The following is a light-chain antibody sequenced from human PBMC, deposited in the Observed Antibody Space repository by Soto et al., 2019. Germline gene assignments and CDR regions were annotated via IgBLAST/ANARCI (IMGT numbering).Light chain of an antibody. V-gene: IGKV3-11*01. J-gene: IGKJ1*01. Sequence: EIVLTQSPATLSLSPGERATLSCRASQSVSSYFAWYQQKPGQAPRLLIYDASNRATGIPARFSGSGSGTDFSLTTSSLEPEDFSVYYCQQRSNWPVTFGQGNKVEL. CDR3: QQRSNWPVT. CDR2: DAS. CDR1: QSVSSY.